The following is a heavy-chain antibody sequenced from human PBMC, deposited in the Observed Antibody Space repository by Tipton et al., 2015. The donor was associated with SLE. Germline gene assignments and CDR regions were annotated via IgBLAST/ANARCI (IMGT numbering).Heavy chain of an antibody. J-gene: IGHJ4*02. Sequence: GSLRLSCAASGFSFSTYAMTWVRQAPGKGLEWVSSIRSSGETTYYADSVKGRFTISRDNSKNTAYLQMHSLRAEDTAVYYCAREYDSGSFDYWGQGTLVTVSS. CDR1: GFSFSTYA. CDR2: IRSSGETT. V-gene: IGHV3-23*01. D-gene: IGHD3-10*01. CDR3: AREYDSGSFDY.